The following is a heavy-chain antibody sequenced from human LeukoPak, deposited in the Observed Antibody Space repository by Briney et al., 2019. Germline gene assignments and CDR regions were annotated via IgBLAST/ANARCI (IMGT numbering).Heavy chain of an antibody. D-gene: IGHD2/OR15-2a*01. V-gene: IGHV3-48*03. Sequence: GGSLRLSCAASGFTFSNYEMNWVRQAPGKGLEWVSYISSSGRTIYYADSVKGRFTISRDNAKNSLYLPMNSLRAEDTAVYYCARTSKYSFDIWGQGTMATVSS. J-gene: IGHJ3*02. CDR3: ARTSKYSFDI. CDR1: GFTFSNYE. CDR2: ISSSGRTI.